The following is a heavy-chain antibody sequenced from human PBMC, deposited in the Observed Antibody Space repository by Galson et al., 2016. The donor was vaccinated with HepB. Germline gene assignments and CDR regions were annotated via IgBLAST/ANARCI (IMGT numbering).Heavy chain of an antibody. V-gene: IGHV5-51*01. CDR1: GYSFTNSW. Sequence: QSGAEVKKPGESLKISCKGSGYSFTNSWVGWVRQMPGKGLEWMGIIYPGDSDTRYNPSFQGQVTISADKSINTAYLQWSSLKASDTAVYYCTRGSNGNYSPWGQGTLVTVSS. CDR3: TRGSNGNYSP. J-gene: IGHJ5*02. CDR2: IYPGDSDT. D-gene: IGHD1-26*01.